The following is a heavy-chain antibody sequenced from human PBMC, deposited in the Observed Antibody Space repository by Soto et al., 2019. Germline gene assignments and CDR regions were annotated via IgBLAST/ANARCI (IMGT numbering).Heavy chain of an antibody. CDR3: ARDLSGGNYYYHGLDV. Sequence: GGSLGLSCAASGVRFRDFDINGSRKAQGKGLEWASSITSSGVYTHIADSLRGRFSISRDNAKNSLSLQMNSLRAEDTAVYYCARDLSGGNYYYHGLDVWGQGTTVTVSS. CDR2: ITSSGVYT. J-gene: IGHJ6*02. V-gene: IGHV3-21*01. CDR1: GVRFRDFD. D-gene: IGHD1-1*01.